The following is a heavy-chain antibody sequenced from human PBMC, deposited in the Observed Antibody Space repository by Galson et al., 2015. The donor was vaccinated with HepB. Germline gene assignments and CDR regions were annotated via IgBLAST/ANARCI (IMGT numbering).Heavy chain of an antibody. CDR1: GYTFTRNG. Sequence: SVKVSCKASGYTFTRNGISWVRQAPGQGLEWMGWITPYNGHTYYAQKFQGRVTMTTDTSTSTAYMEVRSLRSDDTAVYFCARDDVMGALNYFDYWGQGTLVTVSS. CDR3: ARDDVMGALNYFDY. CDR2: ITPYNGHT. V-gene: IGHV1-18*01. J-gene: IGHJ4*02. D-gene: IGHD1-26*01.